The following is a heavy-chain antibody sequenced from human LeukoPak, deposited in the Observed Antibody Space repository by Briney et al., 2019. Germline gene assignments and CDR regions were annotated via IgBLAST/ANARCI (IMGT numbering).Heavy chain of an antibody. CDR1: GYTFTSYY. CDR3: ARGGRSSGYYWRFDY. J-gene: IGHJ4*02. CDR2: INPSGGST. Sequence: ASVKVSCKASGYTFTSYYMHWVRQAPGQGLEWMGIINPSGGSTSYAQKFQGRVTMTRDTSTSTVYRELSSLRSEDTAVYYCARGGRSSGYYWRFDYWGQGTLVTVSS. D-gene: IGHD3-22*01. V-gene: IGHV1-46*01.